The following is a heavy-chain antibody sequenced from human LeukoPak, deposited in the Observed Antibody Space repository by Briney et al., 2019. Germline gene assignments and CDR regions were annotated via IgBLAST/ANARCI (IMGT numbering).Heavy chain of an antibody. D-gene: IGHD3-10*01. CDR2: VSSSSSTI. V-gene: IGHV3-48*02. CDR3: ARDRYYGSGTDY. J-gene: IGHJ4*02. Sequence: GGSLRLSCAASGFTFSSYSMNWVRQAPGKGLEWVSYVSSSSSTIYYADSVKGRFTISRDNAENSLYLQMNSLRDEDTAVYYCARDRYYGSGTDYWGQGTLVTVSS. CDR1: GFTFSSYS.